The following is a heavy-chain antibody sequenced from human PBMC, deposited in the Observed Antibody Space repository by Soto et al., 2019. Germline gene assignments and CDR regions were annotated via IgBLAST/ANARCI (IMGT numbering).Heavy chain of an antibody. CDR1: GGSISSISYY. V-gene: IGHV4-39*01. J-gene: IGHJ4*02. CDR2: IYYSGST. Sequence: SDTLSLTFTVSGGSISSISYYWGWIRQPPGKGLEWIGSIYYSGSTYYNPSLKSRVTISVDTSKKQFSLKLSSVTAADTAVYYCARHGTARGNGIDXWGQGTLVTVSX. CDR3: ARHGTARGNGIDX. D-gene: IGHD5-18*01.